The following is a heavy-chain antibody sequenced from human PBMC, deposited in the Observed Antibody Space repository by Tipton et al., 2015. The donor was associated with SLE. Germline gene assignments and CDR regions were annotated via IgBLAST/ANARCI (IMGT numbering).Heavy chain of an antibody. D-gene: IGHD3-3*02. CDR2: IYYSGST. V-gene: IGHV4-59*12. Sequence: TLSLTCTVSGGSISSYYWSWIRQPPGKGLEWIGYIYYSGSTNYNPSFKSRVTISLDMSRNQFSLKLISMTAADTAVYFCARGTHFYGFYDYWGQGTLVTVSS. J-gene: IGHJ4*02. CDR1: GGSISSYY. CDR3: ARGTHFYGFYDY.